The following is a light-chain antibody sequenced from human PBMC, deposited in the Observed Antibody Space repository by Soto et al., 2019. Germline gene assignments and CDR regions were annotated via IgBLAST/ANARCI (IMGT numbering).Light chain of an antibody. CDR3: AAWDDTWNGKVV. CDR2: GNN. J-gene: IGLJ2*01. V-gene: IGLV1-44*01. Sequence: QSVLTQPPSASGTPGQRVTISCSGSSSNIGRNTVNWYQQLPGTAPKLLIYGNNQRPSGVPDRFSGSKSGTSASLAISRLQSEDEADYYCAAWDDTWNGKVVFGGGTKLTVL. CDR1: SSNIGRNT.